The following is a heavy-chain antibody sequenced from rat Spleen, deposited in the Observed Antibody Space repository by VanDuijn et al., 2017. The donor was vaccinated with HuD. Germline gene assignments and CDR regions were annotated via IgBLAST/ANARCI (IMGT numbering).Heavy chain of an antibody. J-gene: IGHJ4*01. D-gene: IGHD1-4*01. CDR2: IWNTGGT. CDR1: GFSLISYA. Sequence: QVQLKESGPGLVQPSQTLSLTCTVSGFSLISYAVNWVRQPPGKGLEWMGVIWNTGGTRYNSALKSRLSISKDTSKSQVFLKMNSLQTEDTATYYCARDLRALSYPGVMDAWGQGASVTVSS. V-gene: IGHV2-41*01. CDR3: ARDLRALSYPGVMDA.